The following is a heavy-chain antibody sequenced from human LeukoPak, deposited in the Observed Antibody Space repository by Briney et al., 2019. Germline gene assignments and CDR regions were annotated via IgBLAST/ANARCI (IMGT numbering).Heavy chain of an antibody. CDR1: GLSVSSGSYY. V-gene: IGHV4-61*01. D-gene: IGHD5-12*01. CDR3: ARVVATGGTDY. Sequence: SETLSLTCTVSGLSVSSGSYYWSWIRQPPGKGLEWIGYIYYSGSTNYNPTLKSRVTISVDTSKNQFSLKLSSVTAADTAVYYCARVVATGGTDYWGQGTLVTVSS. J-gene: IGHJ4*02. CDR2: IYYSGST.